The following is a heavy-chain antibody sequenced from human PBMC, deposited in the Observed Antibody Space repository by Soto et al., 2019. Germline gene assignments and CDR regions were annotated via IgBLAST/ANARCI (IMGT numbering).Heavy chain of an antibody. J-gene: IGHJ5*02. V-gene: IGHV4-31*03. CDR2: IFHSGST. Sequence: QVQLQESGPGLVKPSQTLSLTCSVSGGSITSGGFYWSWIRQHPEKGLEWIAYIFHSGSTDFNPSLKGRISISADTSKSQFSLKLTSVSAADTAVYYCVRGGIAGNWFDPWGQGTLVTVSS. CDR1: GGSITSGGFY. CDR3: VRGGIAGNWFDP. D-gene: IGHD6-13*01.